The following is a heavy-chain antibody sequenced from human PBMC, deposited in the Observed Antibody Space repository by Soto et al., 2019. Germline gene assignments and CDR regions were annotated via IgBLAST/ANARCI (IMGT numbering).Heavy chain of an antibody. Sequence: QVQLVQSGAEVKKPGASVKVSCKASGYTFTSYGISWVRQAPGQGLEWMGWISAYNGNTNYAQKLQGRDTMTPATSTSTAYMEVRSLRSDGTAVYYCARDGFSTSCYSLLYYGMDVWGQGTTVTVSS. V-gene: IGHV1-18*01. CDR3: ARDGFSTSCYSLLYYGMDV. CDR2: ISAYNGNT. D-gene: IGHD2-2*01. J-gene: IGHJ6*02. CDR1: GYTFTSYG.